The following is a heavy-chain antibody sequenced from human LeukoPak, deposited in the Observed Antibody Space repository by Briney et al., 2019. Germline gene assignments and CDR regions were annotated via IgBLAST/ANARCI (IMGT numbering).Heavy chain of an antibody. Sequence: NPSETLSLTCTVSGGSISSSSYYWGWIRQPPGKGLEWIGSIYYSGSTYYNPSLKSRVTISVDTSKNQFSLKLSSVTAADTAVYYCARSGWYYDAIDYWGQGALVTVSS. CDR2: IYYSGST. CDR1: GGSISSSSYY. J-gene: IGHJ4*02. D-gene: IGHD3-3*01. V-gene: IGHV4-39*07. CDR3: ARSGWYYDAIDY.